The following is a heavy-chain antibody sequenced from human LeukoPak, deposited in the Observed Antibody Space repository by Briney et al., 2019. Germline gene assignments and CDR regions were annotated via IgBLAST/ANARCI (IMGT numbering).Heavy chain of an antibody. J-gene: IGHJ5*02. CDR2: IHTSGTT. D-gene: IGHD4-17*01. V-gene: IGHV4-4*09. CDR3: AKENYGWFGP. CDR1: GGSIRPYY. Sequence: SETLSLTCTVSGGSIRPYYWTWIRQSPGKGLEWIGYIHTSGTTNYNPSLKSRVTMSVDSSKNQFSLRLYSVTAADTAVYYCAKENYGWFGPWGQGTLVSVSS.